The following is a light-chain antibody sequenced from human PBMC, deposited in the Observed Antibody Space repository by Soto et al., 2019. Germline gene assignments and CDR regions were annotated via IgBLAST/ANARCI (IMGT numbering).Light chain of an antibody. CDR1: QSVLYGPNNKNS. J-gene: IGKJ3*01. CDR2: WAS. V-gene: IGKV4-1*01. CDR3: QYRGT. Sequence: DIVLTQSPDSLAVSLGERATLNCKSSQSVLYGPNNKNSLAWYQHKPGQPPKLLIYWASTRNSGVPDRFSGSGSGTDFTLTISSLQAEDVAVYYCQYRGTFGPGTKVNV.